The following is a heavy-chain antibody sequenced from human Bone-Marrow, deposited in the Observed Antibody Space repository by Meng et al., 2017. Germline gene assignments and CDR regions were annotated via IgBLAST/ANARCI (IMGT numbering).Heavy chain of an antibody. CDR3: ARATATRAEYFQH. J-gene: IGHJ1*01. CDR2: IIPIFGTA. D-gene: IGHD2-15*01. CDR1: GYTFTSYD. Sequence: SVKVSCKASGYTFTSYDINWVRQVPGQGLEWMGGIIPIFGTANYAQKFQGRVTITTDESTSTAYMELSSLRSEDTAVYYCARATATRAEYFQHWGQGTLVTVSS. V-gene: IGHV1-69*05.